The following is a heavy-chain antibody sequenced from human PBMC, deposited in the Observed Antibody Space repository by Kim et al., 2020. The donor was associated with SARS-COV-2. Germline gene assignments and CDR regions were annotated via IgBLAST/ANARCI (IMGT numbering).Heavy chain of an antibody. CDR2: IIPIFGTA. CDR1: GGTFSSYA. CDR3: AREAGITIFSRWFDT. Sequence: SVKVSCKASGGTFSSYAISWVRQAPGQGLEWMGGIIPIFGTANYAQKFQGRVTITADESTSTAYMELSSLRSEDTAVYYCAREAGITIFSRWFDTWGQGTLVTVSS. J-gene: IGHJ5*02. V-gene: IGHV1-69*13. D-gene: IGHD3-3*01.